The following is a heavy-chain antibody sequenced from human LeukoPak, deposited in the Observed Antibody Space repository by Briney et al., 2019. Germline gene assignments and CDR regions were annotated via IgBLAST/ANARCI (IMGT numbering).Heavy chain of an antibody. CDR1: GFTFSSYG. CDR3: AKDFHYDFWSGSHYYGMDV. CDR2: ISYDGSNK. J-gene: IGHJ6*02. D-gene: IGHD3-3*01. Sequence: GGSLRLSCAASGFTFSSYGMHWVRQAPGKGLEWVAVISYDGSNKYYADSVKGRFTISRDNSKNTLYLQMNSLRAEDTAVYYCAKDFHYDFWSGSHYYGMDVWGQGTTVTVSS. V-gene: IGHV3-30*18.